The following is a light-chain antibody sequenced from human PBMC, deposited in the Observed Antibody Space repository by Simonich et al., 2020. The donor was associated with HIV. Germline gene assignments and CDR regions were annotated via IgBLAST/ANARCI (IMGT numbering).Light chain of an antibody. J-gene: IGKJ2*01. CDR3: QQYGSSPAGKGYT. CDR1: QSVSSTY. CDR2: GAS. V-gene: IGKV3-20*01. Sequence: EIVLTQSPGTLSSSPGERATLSCRANQSVSSTYLAWYQQKPAQAPRLLIYGASSRATGIPNRFSGSGSGTDFTLTISRLEPEDFAVYYCQQYGSSPAGKGYTFGQGTKLEIK.